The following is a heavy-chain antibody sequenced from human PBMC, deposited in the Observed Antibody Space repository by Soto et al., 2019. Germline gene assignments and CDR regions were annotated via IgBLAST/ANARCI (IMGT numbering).Heavy chain of an antibody. D-gene: IGHD6-19*01. Sequence: QVQLVQSGAEVKKPGASVKVSCKTSGYTFSNYYVHWVRQAPGQGLEWMGLINPSGGSTTYAQKFQGRVTMTRETSTTTVYMELSSLRSEDTAGYYCLRGEYRSGWYWVYWGQGTLVTVS. V-gene: IGHV1-46*01. CDR2: INPSGGST. J-gene: IGHJ4*02. CDR3: LRGEYRSGWYWVY. CDR1: GYTFSNYY.